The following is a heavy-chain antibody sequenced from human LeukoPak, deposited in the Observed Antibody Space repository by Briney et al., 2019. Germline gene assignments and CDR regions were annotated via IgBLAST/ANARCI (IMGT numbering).Heavy chain of an antibody. V-gene: IGHV1-2*04. D-gene: IGHD5-24*01. Sequence: GASVKVSCKASGYTFTGYYMHWVRQAPGQGLEWMGWINPNSGGTNYAQKFQGWVTMTRDTSISTAYMELSRLRSDVTAVYYCARDQFLYRQQYYYYYYGMDVWGQGTTVTVSS. CDR1: GYTFTGYY. CDR3: ARDQFLYRQQYYYYYYGMDV. CDR2: INPNSGGT. J-gene: IGHJ6*02.